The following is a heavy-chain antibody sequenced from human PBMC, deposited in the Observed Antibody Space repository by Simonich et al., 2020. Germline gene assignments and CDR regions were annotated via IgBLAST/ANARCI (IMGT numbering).Heavy chain of an antibody. CDR2: IYYRGST. Sequence: QLQLQESDPGLVKPSETLSLTCTVSGGSISSSSYYWGWIRQPPGKGLEWIGSIYYRGSTYYNPSLKSRVTISVDTSKNQFSLKLSSVTAADTAVYYCASTLFTASSSFAFDIWGQGTMVTVSS. V-gene: IGHV4-39*01. CDR3: ASTLFTASSSFAFDI. CDR1: GGSISSSSYY. J-gene: IGHJ3*02. D-gene: IGHD6-6*01.